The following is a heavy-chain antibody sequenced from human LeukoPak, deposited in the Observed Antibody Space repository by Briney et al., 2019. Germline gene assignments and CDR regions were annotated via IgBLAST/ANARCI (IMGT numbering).Heavy chain of an antibody. CDR1: GGSISSHY. J-gene: IGHJ4*02. D-gene: IGHD5-18*01. CDR2: IYYSGNT. CDR3: ASRRNSDGDYYFDS. V-gene: IGHV4-59*11. Sequence: PSETLSLTCTVSGGSISSHYWSWIRQPPGKGLEWIGYIYYSGNTNSNPSLKSRVTMSVDTSKNQFSLRLTSVTAADTAVYYCASRRNSDGDYYFDSWGQGTQVTVSS.